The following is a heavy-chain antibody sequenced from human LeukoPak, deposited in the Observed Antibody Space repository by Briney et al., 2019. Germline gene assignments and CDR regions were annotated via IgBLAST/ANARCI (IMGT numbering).Heavy chain of an antibody. J-gene: IGHJ4*02. D-gene: IGHD2-15*01. CDR2: VSWNSAFI. CDR1: GFTFDDYT. CDR3: AKDRYCSGGSCYSGFDY. V-gene: IGHV3-9*01. Sequence: SLRLSCAASGFTFDDYTMHWVRQAPGRGLEWVSGVSWNSAFIGYADSVKGRFTISRDNAKNSLYPQMNSLRAEDTALYYCAKDRYCSGGSCYSGFDYWGQGTLATVSS.